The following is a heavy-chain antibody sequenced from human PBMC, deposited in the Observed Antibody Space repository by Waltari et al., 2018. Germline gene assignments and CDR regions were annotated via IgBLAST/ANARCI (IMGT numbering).Heavy chain of an antibody. CDR1: GYTFTSYA. V-gene: IGHV1-3*01. CDR3: ARDSPPIAVAGPHGY. J-gene: IGHJ4*02. Sequence: QVQLVQSGAEVKKPGASVKVSCKASGYTFTSYAMHWVRQAPGQRLEWMGWINAGNGNTKYSQKFQGRVTITRDTSASTAYMELSSLRSEDTAVYYCARDSPPIAVAGPHGYWGQGTLVTVSS. CDR2: INAGNGNT. D-gene: IGHD6-19*01.